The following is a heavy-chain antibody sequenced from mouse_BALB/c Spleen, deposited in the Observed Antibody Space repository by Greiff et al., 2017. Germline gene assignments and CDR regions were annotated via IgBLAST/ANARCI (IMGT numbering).Heavy chain of an antibody. J-gene: IGHJ4*01. V-gene: IGHV3-2*02. D-gene: IGHD1-1*01. CDR2: ISYSGST. Sequence: EVHLVESGPGLVKPSQSLSLTCTVTGYSITSDYAWNWIRQFPGNKLEWMGYISYSGSTSYNPSLKSRISITRDTSKNQFFLQLNSVTTEDTATYYCARSYDYYAMDYWGQGTSVTVSS. CDR1: GYSITSDYA. CDR3: ARSYDYYAMDY.